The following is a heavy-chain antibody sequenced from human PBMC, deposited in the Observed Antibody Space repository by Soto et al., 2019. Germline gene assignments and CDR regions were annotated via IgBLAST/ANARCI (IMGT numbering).Heavy chain of an antibody. CDR3: ARRYGYYFDY. CDR1: GGSISSYY. Sequence: QVQLQESGPGLVKPSETLSLTCTVSGGSISSYYWSWIRQPPGKGLEWIGYIYYSGSTNYNPSLRSRFTLSVDTSHNQLSLKLSAVTAADTAVYYCARRYGYYFDYWGQGTLVTVSS. V-gene: IGHV4-59*08. CDR2: IYYSGST. J-gene: IGHJ4*02. D-gene: IGHD4-17*01.